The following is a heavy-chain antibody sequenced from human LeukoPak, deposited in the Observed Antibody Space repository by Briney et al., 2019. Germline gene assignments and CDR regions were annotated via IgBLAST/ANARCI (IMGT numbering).Heavy chain of an antibody. J-gene: IGHJ4*02. D-gene: IGHD3-10*01. V-gene: IGHV3-23*01. CDR2: ISGSVGST. Sequence: GGSLRPSCAASGFTFSSYAMSWVRQAPGKGLGWVSAISGSVGSTYYTDSVKCRFTISRDNSTNTLYLQMNSLRAEDTAVYYCAKDLPFYGSGSYYINWGQGTLVTVSS. CDR1: GFTFSSYA. CDR3: AKDLPFYGSGSYYIN.